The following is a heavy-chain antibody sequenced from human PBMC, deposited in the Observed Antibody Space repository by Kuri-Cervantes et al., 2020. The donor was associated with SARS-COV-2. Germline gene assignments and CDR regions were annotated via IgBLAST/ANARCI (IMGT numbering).Heavy chain of an antibody. D-gene: IGHD4-23*01. CDR1: GGSFSGYY. V-gene: IGHV4-34*01. CDR3: ARDGGSRAYYYYMDV. Sequence: SETLSLTCAVYGGSFSGYYWSWIRQPPGKGLEWIGEINHSGSTNYNPSLKSRVTMSVDTSKNQFSLKLSSVTAADTAVYYCARDGGSRAYYYYMDVWGKGTTVTVSS. J-gene: IGHJ6*03. CDR2: INHSGST.